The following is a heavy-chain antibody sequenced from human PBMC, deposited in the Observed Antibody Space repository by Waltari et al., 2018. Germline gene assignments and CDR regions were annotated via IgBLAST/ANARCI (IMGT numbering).Heavy chain of an antibody. CDR1: GGSISNYF. D-gene: IGHD3-10*01. J-gene: IGHJ4*02. CDR2: IHQSGRT. CDR3: ARWDASGRYYGD. V-gene: IGHV4-59*08. Sequence: QVQLPESGPGLVEPSETLSPTCSVSGGSISNYFWNWIRQSPPEGLEWIGYIHQSGRTKCNPSLKGRVPMSVDTAKSQFSLRLTSVTSADTTVYYCARWDASGRYYGDWGQGISVTVSS.